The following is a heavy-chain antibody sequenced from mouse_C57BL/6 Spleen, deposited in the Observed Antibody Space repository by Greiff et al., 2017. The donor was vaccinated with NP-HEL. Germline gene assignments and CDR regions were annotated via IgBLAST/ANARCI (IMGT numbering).Heavy chain of an antibody. J-gene: IGHJ1*03. CDR3: VGGYDGYFDV. CDR1: GFSLTSYG. Sequence: QVQLKESGPGLVQPSQRLSITCKVSGFSLTSYGVHWVRQPPGKGLEWLGVIWSGGSTDYTAAFISRLRISKDNSKSQVFFKMNSLEADVTAIYCCVGGYDGYFDVWGTGTTVTVSS. D-gene: IGHD2-2*01. CDR2: IWSGGST. V-gene: IGHV2-4*01.